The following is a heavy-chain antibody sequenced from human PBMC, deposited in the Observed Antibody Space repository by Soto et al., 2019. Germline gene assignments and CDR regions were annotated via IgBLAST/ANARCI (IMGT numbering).Heavy chain of an antibody. D-gene: IGHD2-2*01. Sequence: GASVKVSCKASGYTFTSYGISWVRQAPGQGLEWMGWISAYNGNTNYAQKLQGRVTMTTDTSTSTAYMELRSLRSDDTAVYYCAREDIVVVPAAPTPPQVPGNYYYYYGMDVWGQGTTVTVSS. CDR3: AREDIVVVPAAPTPPQVPGNYYYYYGMDV. CDR1: GYTFTSYG. J-gene: IGHJ6*02. V-gene: IGHV1-18*01. CDR2: ISAYNGNT.